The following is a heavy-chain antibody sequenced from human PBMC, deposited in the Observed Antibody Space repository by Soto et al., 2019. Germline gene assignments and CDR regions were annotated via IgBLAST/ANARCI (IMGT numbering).Heavy chain of an antibody. D-gene: IGHD3-22*01. Sequence: ASVKVSCKASGYTFTSYGISWVRQAPGQGLEWMGWISAYNGNTNYAQKLQGRVTMTTDTSTSTAYMELRSLRSDDTAVYYCAREATPSYYDSSGYSDYWGQGTLVTVS. CDR1: GYTFTSYG. J-gene: IGHJ4*02. CDR2: ISAYNGNT. V-gene: IGHV1-18*01. CDR3: AREATPSYYDSSGYSDY.